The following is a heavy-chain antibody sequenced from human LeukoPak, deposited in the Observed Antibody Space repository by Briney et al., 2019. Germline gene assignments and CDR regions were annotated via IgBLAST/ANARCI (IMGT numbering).Heavy chain of an antibody. CDR2: IYYSGST. CDR1: GGSFSGYY. V-gene: IGHV4-59*01. J-gene: IGHJ4*02. D-gene: IGHD4-17*01. Sequence: SETLSLTCAVYGGSFSGYYWSWIRQPPGKGLEWIGYIYYSGSTNYNPSLKSRVTISVDTSKNQFSLKLSSVTAADTAVYYCARETATVTISGGRQYYFDYWGQGTLVTVSS. CDR3: ARETATVTISGGRQYYFDY.